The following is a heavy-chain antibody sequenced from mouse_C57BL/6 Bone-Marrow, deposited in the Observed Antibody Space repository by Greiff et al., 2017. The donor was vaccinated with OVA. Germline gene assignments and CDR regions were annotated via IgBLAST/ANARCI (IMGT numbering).Heavy chain of an antibody. V-gene: IGHV10-1*01. D-gene: IGHD2-4*01. Sequence: DVKLEESGGGLVQPKGSLKLSCAASGFSFNTYAMNWVRQAPGKGLEWVARIRSKSNNYATYYADSVKDRFTISRDDSESMLYLQMNNLKTEDTAMYYCVRDYDYDGGFDYWGQGTTLTVSS. CDR3: VRDYDYDGGFDY. CDR2: IRSKSNNYAT. J-gene: IGHJ2*01. CDR1: GFSFNTYA.